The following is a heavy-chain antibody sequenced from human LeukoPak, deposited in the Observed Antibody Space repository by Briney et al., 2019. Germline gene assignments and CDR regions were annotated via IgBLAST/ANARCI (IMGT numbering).Heavy chain of an antibody. CDR1: GGSISSSSYY. D-gene: IGHD3/OR15-3a*01. Sequence: SETLSLTCTVSGGSISSSSYYWGWIRQPPGKGLEWIGSIYYSGSTYYNPSLKSRVTISVDTSKNQFSLKLSSVTAADTAVYYCARHAADSPSDAFDIWGQGTMVTVSS. CDR2: IYYSGST. V-gene: IGHV4-39*01. CDR3: ARHAADSPSDAFDI. J-gene: IGHJ3*02.